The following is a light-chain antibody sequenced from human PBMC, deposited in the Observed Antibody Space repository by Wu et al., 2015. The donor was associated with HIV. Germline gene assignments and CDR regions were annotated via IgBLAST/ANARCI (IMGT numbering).Light chain of an antibody. CDR3: QQYGGSPLYT. Sequence: EIVMTQSPATLSVSPGERATLSCRASQSVSSSYLAWYQQKPGQAPRLLIYGASSRATGIPDRFSGSGSGTYFTLTISRLDPEDFAVYYCQQYGGSPLYTFGQGTKLEIK. V-gene: IGKV3-20*01. CDR1: QSVSSSY. CDR2: GAS. J-gene: IGKJ2*01.